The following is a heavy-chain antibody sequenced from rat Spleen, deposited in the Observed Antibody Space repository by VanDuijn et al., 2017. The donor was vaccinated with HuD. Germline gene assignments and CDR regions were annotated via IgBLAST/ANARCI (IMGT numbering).Heavy chain of an antibody. J-gene: IGHJ3*01. V-gene: IGHV5-31*01. D-gene: IGHD1-9*01. CDR1: GFTFNNYW. CDR2: ISYDGSST. Sequence: EVQLVESGGGLVQPGRSLKLSCVASGFTFNNYWMTWIRQAPGKGLEWVATISYDGSSTYYRDSVKGRFTISRDNAKSTLYLQMDSLRSEDTVTYYCARHPTYYGFDGDWFASWGQGTLVTVSS. CDR3: ARHPTYYGFDGDWFAS.